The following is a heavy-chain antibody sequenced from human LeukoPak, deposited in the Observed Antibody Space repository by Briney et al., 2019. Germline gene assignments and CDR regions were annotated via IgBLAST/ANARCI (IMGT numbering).Heavy chain of an antibody. Sequence: GGSLRLSCAASGFTFSSYAMSWVRQAPGKGLEWVSAISGSGGSTYYADSVKGRFTISRDNAKNSLYLQMNSLRAEDTAVYYCARITMVRGEYYFDYWGQGTLVTVSS. CDR1: GFTFSSYA. D-gene: IGHD3-10*01. V-gene: IGHV3-23*01. CDR2: ISGSGGST. J-gene: IGHJ4*02. CDR3: ARITMVRGEYYFDY.